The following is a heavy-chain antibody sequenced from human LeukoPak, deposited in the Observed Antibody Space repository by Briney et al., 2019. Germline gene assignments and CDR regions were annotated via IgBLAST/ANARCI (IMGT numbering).Heavy chain of an antibody. CDR3: ARHMIVVSRSQPRPIDAFDI. D-gene: IGHD3-22*01. J-gene: IGHJ3*02. CDR2: IYYSGST. V-gene: IGHV4-39*01. CDR1: GGSISSSSYY. Sequence: PSETLSLTCTVSGGSISSSSYYRGWIRQPPGKGLEWIGSIYYSGSTYYNPSLKSRVTISVDTSKNQFSLKLSSVTAADTAVYYCARHMIVVSRSQPRPIDAFDIWGQGTMVTVSS.